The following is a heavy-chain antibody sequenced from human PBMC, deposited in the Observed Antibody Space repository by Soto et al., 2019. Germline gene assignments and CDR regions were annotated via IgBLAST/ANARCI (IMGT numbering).Heavy chain of an antibody. Sequence: LRDRCGVAGVKCGGLAVSWVRQATGKGLEWVSSISGSGEMTHYAESVKGRFTISRDNPKNTLYLQMESLRAEDTALYYCARSEMTYGWNVCGQGTLVTVSS. D-gene: IGHD1-1*01. CDR1: GVKCGGLA. V-gene: IGHV3-23*01. J-gene: IGHJ4*02. CDR3: ARSEMTYGWNV. CDR2: ISGSGEMT.